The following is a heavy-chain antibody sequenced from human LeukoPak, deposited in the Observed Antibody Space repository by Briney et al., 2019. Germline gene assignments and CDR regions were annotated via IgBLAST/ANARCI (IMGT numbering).Heavy chain of an antibody. CDR1: GFDFHDYM. Sequence: GGSLRFSCAASGFDFHDYMMHWVRQPPGKGLEWVSEISWNGDTIGYADSVKGRFIISRDNARRSLYLQMNSLRPEDTAFYYCSSTVGSGSHLHSRGQGTLVTV. CDR3: SSTVGSGSHLHS. CDR2: ISWNGDTI. J-gene: IGHJ5*01. V-gene: IGHV3-9*01. D-gene: IGHD3-10*01.